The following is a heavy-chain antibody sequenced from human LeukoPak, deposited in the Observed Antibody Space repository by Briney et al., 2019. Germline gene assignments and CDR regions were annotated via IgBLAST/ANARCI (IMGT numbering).Heavy chain of an antibody. D-gene: IGHD3-10*01. J-gene: IGHJ3*02. CDR2: ISSSSGYI. CDR3: ARAEGSRRDHAFDI. CDR1: GFTFSSYS. V-gene: IGHV3-21*01. Sequence: NPGGSLRLSCAASGFTFSSYSMNWVRQAPGKGLEWVSSISSSSGYIYYADSVKGRFTISRDNAKNSLYLQMNSLRAEDTAVYYCARAEGSRRDHAFDIWGQGTMVTVSS.